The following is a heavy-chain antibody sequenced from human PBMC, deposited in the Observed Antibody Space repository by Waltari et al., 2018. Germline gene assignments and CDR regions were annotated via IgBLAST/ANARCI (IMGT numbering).Heavy chain of an antibody. V-gene: IGHV1-2*06. CDR1: GYIFTDYY. D-gene: IGHD3-10*01. CDR3: VRGSGGYSWFDP. J-gene: IGHJ5*02. Sequence: QVQLVQTGAEVKKPGASVKVSCKASGYIFTDYYKHRVGQAPGGGLGWVGRFNPDSGGTNYAQKFKGRVTMTTDTSITTAYMELSRLTSDDTALYYCVRGSGGYSWFDPWGQGTLLTVSS. CDR2: FNPDSGGT.